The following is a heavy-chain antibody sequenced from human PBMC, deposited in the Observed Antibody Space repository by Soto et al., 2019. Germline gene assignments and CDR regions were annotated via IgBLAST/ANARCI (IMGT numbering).Heavy chain of an antibody. J-gene: IGHJ4*02. CDR1: GGSFSGYY. CDR2: INHSGST. Sequence: SETLSLTCAVYGGSFSGYYWSWIRQPPGKGLEWIGEINHSGSTNYNPSLKSRVTISVDTSKNQFSLKLSSVTAADTAVYYCARRRLGELSHYFDYWGQGTLVTVSS. CDR3: ARRRLGELSHYFDY. D-gene: IGHD3-16*02. V-gene: IGHV4-34*01.